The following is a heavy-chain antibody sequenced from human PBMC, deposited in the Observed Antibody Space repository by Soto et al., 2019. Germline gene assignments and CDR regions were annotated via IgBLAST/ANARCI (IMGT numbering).Heavy chain of an antibody. CDR2: IIPFYGTT. Sequence: QVQLVQSGAEVKKPGSSVKVSCRASGGTFIDYAISWVRQAPGQGLEWMGGIIPFYGTTNYAQSFQGAVTITADTYMSEVYMELSSRKSDDTAVYYCGRYPVVRGDVGGRGVWGQGPAITVS. CDR1: GGTFIDYA. CDR3: GRYPVVRGDVGGRGV. J-gene: IGHJ6*02. D-gene: IGHD3-10*01. V-gene: IGHV1-69*06.